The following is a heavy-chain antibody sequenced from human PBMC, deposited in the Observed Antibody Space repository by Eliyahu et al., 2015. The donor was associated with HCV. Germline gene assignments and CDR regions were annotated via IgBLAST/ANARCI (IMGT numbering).Heavy chain of an antibody. CDR2: ISWNSGSI. D-gene: IGHD3-3*01. J-gene: IGHJ5*02. V-gene: IGHV3-9*01. CDR3: VKDPHPKGLLRNAWFDP. Sequence: EVHLVESGGGLVQPGRSLRLSCAAXGFTFDDXGMPWVRQAPGKGLEVVSGISWNSGSIGYADSVKGRFTISRDNAKNSLYLQMNSLRAEDTALYYCVKDPHPKGLLRNAWFDPWGQGTLVTVSS. CDR1: GFTFDDXG.